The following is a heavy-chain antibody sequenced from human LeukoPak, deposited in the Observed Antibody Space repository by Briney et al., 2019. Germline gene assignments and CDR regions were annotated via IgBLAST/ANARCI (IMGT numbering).Heavy chain of an antibody. Sequence: GGSLRLSCAASGFTFSSYAMHWVRRAPGKELEWVAVISYDGSNKYYADSVKGRFTISRDNSKNTLYLQMNSLRAEDTAVYYCARASGSYFSTEFDYWGQGTLVTVSS. V-gene: IGHV3-30-3*01. CDR3: ARASGSYFSTEFDY. CDR2: ISYDGSNK. J-gene: IGHJ4*02. D-gene: IGHD1-26*01. CDR1: GFTFSSYA.